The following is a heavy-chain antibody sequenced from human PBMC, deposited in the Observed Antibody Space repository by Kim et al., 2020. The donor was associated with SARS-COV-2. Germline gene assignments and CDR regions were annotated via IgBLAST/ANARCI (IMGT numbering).Heavy chain of an antibody. CDR2: ISAYNGNT. D-gene: IGHD3-9*01. J-gene: IGHJ4*02. CDR1: GYTFTSYG. CDR3: ARDRGYDILTGYYTGVQTFDY. Sequence: ASVKVSCKASGYTFTSYGISWVRQAPGQGLEWMGWISAYNGNTNYAQKLQGRVTMTTDTSTSTAYMELRSLRSDDTAVYYCARDRGYDILTGYYTGVQTFDYWGQGTLVTVSS. V-gene: IGHV1-18*01.